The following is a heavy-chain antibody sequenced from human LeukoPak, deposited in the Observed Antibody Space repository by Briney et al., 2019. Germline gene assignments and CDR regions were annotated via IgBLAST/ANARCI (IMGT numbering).Heavy chain of an antibody. CDR1: GYSISSGYY. J-gene: IGHJ3*02. CDR3: STQWLVSDAFDI. Sequence: PSETLSPTCAVSGYSISSGYYWGWIRQPPGKGLEWIGSIYHSGSTYYNPSLKSRVTISVDTSKNQFSLKLSSVTAADTAVYYCSTQWLVSDAFDIWGQGTMSPSLQ. CDR2: IYHSGST. D-gene: IGHD6-19*01. V-gene: IGHV4-38-2*01.